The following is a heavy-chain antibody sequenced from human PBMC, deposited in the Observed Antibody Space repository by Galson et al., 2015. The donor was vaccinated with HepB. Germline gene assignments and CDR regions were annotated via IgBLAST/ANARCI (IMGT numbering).Heavy chain of an antibody. CDR3: ARDLLAVTDYFDY. D-gene: IGHD4-17*01. CDR2: ISSSGSTI. V-gene: IGHV3-11*01. CDR1: GFTFSDYY. J-gene: IGHJ4*02. Sequence: SLRLSCAASGFTFSDYYMSWIRQAPGKGLEWVSYISSSGSTIYYADSVKGRFTISRDNAKNSLYLQMNSLRAEDTAVYYCARDLLAVTDYFDYWGQGTLVTVSS.